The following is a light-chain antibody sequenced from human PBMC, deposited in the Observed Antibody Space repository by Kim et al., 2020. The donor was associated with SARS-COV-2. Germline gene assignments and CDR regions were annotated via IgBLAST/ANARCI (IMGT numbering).Light chain of an antibody. CDR3: QQYVTSPLT. J-gene: IGKJ4*01. Sequence: SPGDRATLSCGASQSVRRNFLAWYQQKPGLAPRLLIYDASSRATGIPDRFSGSGSGTDFTLTISRLEPEDFAVYYCQQYVTSPLTFGGGTKVDIK. V-gene: IGKV3D-20*01. CDR1: QSVRRNF. CDR2: DAS.